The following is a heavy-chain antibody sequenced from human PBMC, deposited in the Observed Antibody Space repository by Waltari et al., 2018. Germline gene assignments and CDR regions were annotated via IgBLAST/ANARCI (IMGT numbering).Heavy chain of an antibody. CDR1: GGTFSSYT. CDR3: ARDRGTTVTVAHGRHYYYGMDV. D-gene: IGHD1-1*01. J-gene: IGHJ6*02. CDR2: IIPILGIA. V-gene: IGHV1-69*08. Sequence: QVQLVQSGAEVKKPGSSVKVSCKASGGTFSSYTISWVRQAPGQGLEWMGRIIPILGIANYAQKFQGRVTITADKSTSTAYMELSSLRSEDTAVYYCARDRGTTVTVAHGRHYYYGMDVWGQGTTVTVSS.